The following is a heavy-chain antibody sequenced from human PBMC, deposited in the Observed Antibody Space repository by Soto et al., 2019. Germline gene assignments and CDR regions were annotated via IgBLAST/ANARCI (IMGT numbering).Heavy chain of an antibody. Sequence: QLQLQESGSGLVKPSQTLALTCAVSGGSISSGGYSWSWIRQPPGKGLEWIGYIYHSGSTDYIPSLTSRVTISVDRSKNQFSLKLSSVTAADTAVYYCARAIASAGINWFDPSGQGTLVTVSS. D-gene: IGHD6-13*01. CDR2: IYHSGST. CDR3: ARAIASAGINWFDP. V-gene: IGHV4-30-2*01. CDR1: GGSISSGGYS. J-gene: IGHJ5*02.